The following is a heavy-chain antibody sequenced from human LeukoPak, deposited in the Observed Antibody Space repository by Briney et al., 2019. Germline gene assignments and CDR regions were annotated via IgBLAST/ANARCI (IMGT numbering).Heavy chain of an antibody. V-gene: IGHV3-23*01. J-gene: IGHJ4*02. CDR3: TRAIDGDSYLGY. D-gene: IGHD4-17*01. CDR1: GFTLSSYG. Sequence: GGSLRLSCAASGFTLSSYGRIWVRQAPGKGLGWVSRIRASGSTDYADSVKGRFTLSRDNFKSTLYLQMDSLRVDDTAVYFCTRAIDGDSYLGYWGQGTLVTVSS. CDR2: IRASGST.